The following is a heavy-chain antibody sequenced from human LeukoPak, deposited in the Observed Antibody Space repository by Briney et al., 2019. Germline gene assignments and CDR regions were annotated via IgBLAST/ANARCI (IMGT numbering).Heavy chain of an antibody. D-gene: IGHD5-18*01. CDR1: GYTFTDYY. J-gene: IGHJ4*02. CDR2: INPESGGT. V-gene: IGHV1-2*02. CDR3: ARDRSRGYSYGLESLY. Sequence: VASVKVSCKASGYTFTDYYIHWARQAPGQGLEWMGWINPESGGTSYAQHFQGRVTMTRDTSISTAYMDLSRLKSDDTAVYYCARDRSRGYSYGLESLYWGQGTLVTVSS.